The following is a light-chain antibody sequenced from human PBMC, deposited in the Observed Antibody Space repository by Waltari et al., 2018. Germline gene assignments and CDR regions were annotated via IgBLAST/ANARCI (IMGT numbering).Light chain of an antibody. CDR3: LSYAATVSFG. CDR2: EVS. J-gene: IGLJ2*01. CDR1: SSDAGNNNH. Sequence: QPALTQPASVSGSPGQSITISCTGTSSDAGNNNHVCWYQKHPAKVPKLIIYEVSKRPSGVSDHCSGSRSGNTASLTISGLQAEDEADYYCLSYAATVSFGFGGGTKLTVL. V-gene: IGLV2-23*02.